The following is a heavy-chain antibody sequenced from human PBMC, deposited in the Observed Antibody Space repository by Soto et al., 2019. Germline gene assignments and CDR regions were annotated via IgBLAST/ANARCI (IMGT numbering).Heavy chain of an antibody. CDR1: GFTFSSYD. V-gene: IGHV3-21*01. J-gene: IGHJ4*02. D-gene: IGHD4-17*01. CDR3: ARDSGAMSHYGVY. CDR2: ISSTSSYK. Sequence: GGSLRLSCAASGFTFSSYDMTWVRQAPGKGLEWVSFISSTSSYKYYSDSVQGRFTISRDNAKNLLYLQMSSLRVEDTAVYYYARDSGAMSHYGVYWGQGALVTVSS.